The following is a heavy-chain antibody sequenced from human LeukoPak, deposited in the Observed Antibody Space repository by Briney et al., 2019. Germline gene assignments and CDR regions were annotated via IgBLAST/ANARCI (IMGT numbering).Heavy chain of an antibody. J-gene: IGHJ6*03. D-gene: IGHD6-19*01. Sequence: ASVKVSCKASGGTFSSYAISWVRQATGQGLEWMGWMNPNSGNTGYAQKFQGRVTMTRNTSISTAYMELSSLRSEDTAVYYCARAGGYSSGWYAYYYYYMDVWGKGTTVTISS. CDR1: GGTFSSYA. CDR3: ARAGGYSSGWYAYYYYYMDV. CDR2: MNPNSGNT. V-gene: IGHV1-8*02.